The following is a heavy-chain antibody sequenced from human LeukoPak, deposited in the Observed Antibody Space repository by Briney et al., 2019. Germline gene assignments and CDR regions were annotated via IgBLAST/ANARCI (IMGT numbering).Heavy chain of an antibody. CDR3: AKDRGFHNWFDP. CDR1: GFTFSSYA. CDR2: ISGSGGST. J-gene: IGHJ5*02. Sequence: LTGRSLRLSCAASGFTFSSYAMSWVRQAPGKGLEWVSAISGSGGSTYYADSVKGRFTISRDNSKNTLYLQMNSLRAEDTAVYYCAKDRGFHNWFDPWGQGTLVTVSS. V-gene: IGHV3-23*01.